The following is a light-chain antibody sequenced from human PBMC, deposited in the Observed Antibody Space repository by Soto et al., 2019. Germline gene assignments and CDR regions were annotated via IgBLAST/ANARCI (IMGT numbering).Light chain of an antibody. CDR1: QSVSRSY. CDR2: DAS. CDR3: QQRSNWPPMT. J-gene: IGKJ5*01. V-gene: IGKV3-11*01. Sequence: EIVLTQSPGTLSLSPGERATLSCRASQSVSRSYLAWYQQKPGQAPRLLIYDASNRATGIPARFSGSGSGTDFTLTISSLEPEDFAVYYCQQRSNWPPMTFGQGTRLEIK.